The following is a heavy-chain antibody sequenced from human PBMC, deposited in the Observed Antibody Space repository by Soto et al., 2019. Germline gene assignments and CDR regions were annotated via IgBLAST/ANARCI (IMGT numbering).Heavy chain of an antibody. D-gene: IGHD2-2*03. Sequence: QAHLVQSGAEVKKPGSSVKCSCKASGDTFRRDAVSWVRQAPGQGRVWVGGIMPRLGAPNYAQNLQGRVTITADESTSAVYMEMSSLRSEATAVYYSARGVDIPSSYDFWGQGILVTVSS. CDR2: IMPRLGAP. J-gene: IGHJ4*02. CDR1: GDTFRRDA. V-gene: IGHV1-69*01. CDR3: ARGVDIPSSYDF.